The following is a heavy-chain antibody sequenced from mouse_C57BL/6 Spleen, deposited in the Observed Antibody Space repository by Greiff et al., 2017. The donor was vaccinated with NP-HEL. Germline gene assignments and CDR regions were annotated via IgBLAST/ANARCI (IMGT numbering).Heavy chain of an antibody. Sequence: EVHLVESGDGLVKPGASLKLSCAASGFTFSSYAMSWVRQTPEKRLAWVAYISSGGDYIYYADTVKGRFTISRDNARNTLYLQMSSLKSEDAAMYYCSRDEGLLRGDYWGQGTSVTVSS. J-gene: IGHJ4*01. CDR3: SRDEGLLRGDY. D-gene: IGHD2-3*01. CDR2: ISSGGDYI. CDR1: GFTFSSYA. V-gene: IGHV5-9-1*02.